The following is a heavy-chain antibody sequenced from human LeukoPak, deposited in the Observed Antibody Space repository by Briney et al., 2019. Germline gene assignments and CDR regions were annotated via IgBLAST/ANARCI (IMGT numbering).Heavy chain of an antibody. J-gene: IGHJ5*02. CDR1: GFTFSSYW. D-gene: IGHD3-10*01. CDR2: TNEDGSST. V-gene: IGHV3-74*01. Sequence: GGSLRLSCAASGFTFSSYWMHWVRQAPGKGLVWVSRTNEDGSSTSYADSVKGRFIISRDNAKNTLYLQMNSLRAEDTALYYCAEDKHRLAMVREAAWFDPWGQGTLVTVSS. CDR3: AEDKHRLAMVREAAWFDP.